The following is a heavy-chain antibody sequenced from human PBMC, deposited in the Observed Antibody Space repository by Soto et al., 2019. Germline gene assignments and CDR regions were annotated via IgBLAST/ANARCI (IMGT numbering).Heavy chain of an antibody. V-gene: IGHV4-31*03. D-gene: IGHD3-22*01. CDR1: GGSISSGGYY. CDR2: IYYSGST. J-gene: IGHJ4*02. Sequence: PSETLSLTCTVSGGSISSGGYYWSWIRQHPGKGLEWIGYIYYSGSTYYNPSLKSRVTISVDTSKNQFSLKLSSVTAADTAVYYCARRSPYYDSSGDYFDYSGQGTLVTVSS. CDR3: ARRSPYYDSSGDYFDY.